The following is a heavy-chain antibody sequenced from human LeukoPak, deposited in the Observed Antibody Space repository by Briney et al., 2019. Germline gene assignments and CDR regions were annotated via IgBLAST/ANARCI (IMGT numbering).Heavy chain of an antibody. CDR3: ARLGSGSYWEHNWFDP. V-gene: IGHV1-69*01. J-gene: IGHJ5*02. CDR2: IIPIFGTA. CDR1: GGTFSSYA. D-gene: IGHD3-10*01. Sequence: GASVKVPCKASGGTFSSYAISWVRQAPGQGLEWMGGIIPIFGTANYAQKFQGRVTITADESTSTAYMELSSLRSEDTAVYYCARLGSGSYWEHNWFDPWGQGTLVTVSS.